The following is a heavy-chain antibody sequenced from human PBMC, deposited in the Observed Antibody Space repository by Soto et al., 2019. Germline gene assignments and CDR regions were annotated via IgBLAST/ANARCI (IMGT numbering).Heavy chain of an antibody. CDR2: INAGNGNT. Sequence: QVQLVQSGAEVKKPGASVKVSCKASGYTFTSYAMHWVRQAPGQRLEWMGWINAGNGNTKYSQKFQGRVTITRDTSASTAYMEMSSLRSEDTAVYYCARDLYYDYMWGNYRSGLLGYWGQETLVTVSS. D-gene: IGHD3-16*02. J-gene: IGHJ4*02. CDR1: GYTFTSYA. V-gene: IGHV1-3*01. CDR3: ARDLYYDYMWGNYRSGLLGY.